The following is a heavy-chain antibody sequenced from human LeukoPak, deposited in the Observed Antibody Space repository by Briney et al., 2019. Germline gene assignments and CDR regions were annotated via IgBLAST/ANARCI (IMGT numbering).Heavy chain of an antibody. CDR3: AKYSNSEDWYFDL. CDR2: ISAGGGST. V-gene: IGHV3-23*01. D-gene: IGHD6-6*01. Sequence: GGSLRLSCAASGFTFSSYVMSWVRQAPGRGLEWVSVISAGGGSTNYADSVKGRFTISRDNSKNTLYLQMNSLRAEDTAVYYCAKYSNSEDWYFDLWGRGTLVTVSS. J-gene: IGHJ2*01. CDR1: GFTFSSYV.